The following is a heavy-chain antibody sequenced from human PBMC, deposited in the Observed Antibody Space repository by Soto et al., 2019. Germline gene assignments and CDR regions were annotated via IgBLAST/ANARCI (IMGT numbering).Heavy chain of an antibody. D-gene: IGHD3-10*01. J-gene: IGHJ6*02. V-gene: IGHV3-30*18. CDR2: ISYDGSNK. CDR3: AKDLLVRGLDPYYYYYCMDV. Sequence: QVQLVESGGGVVQPGRSLRLSCAASGFTFSSYGMHWVRQAPGKGLEWVAVISYDGSNKYYADSVKGRFTISRDNSKNTLYLQMNSLSAEDTAVYYCAKDLLVRGLDPYYYYYCMDVWGQGATVTVSS. CDR1: GFTFSSYG.